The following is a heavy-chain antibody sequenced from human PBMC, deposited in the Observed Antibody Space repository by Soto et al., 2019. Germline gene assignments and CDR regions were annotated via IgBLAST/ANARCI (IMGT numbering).Heavy chain of an antibody. CDR3: AREGVGELSRYFDL. V-gene: IGHV4-31*03. CDR2: IYYSGNT. J-gene: IGHJ2*01. D-gene: IGHD3-10*01. CDR1: GGSISSGGYY. Sequence: LSLTCTVSGGSISSGGYYWSWIRQHPGKGLEWIGYIYYSGNTYYNPSLKSRVTISVDTSKNQFSLKLSSVTAADTAVYYCAREGVGELSRYFDLWGRGTLVTVSS.